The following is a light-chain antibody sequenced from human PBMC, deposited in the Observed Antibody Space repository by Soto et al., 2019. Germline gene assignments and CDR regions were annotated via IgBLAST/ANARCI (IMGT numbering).Light chain of an antibody. V-gene: IGKV1-39*01. Sequence: DIQMTQSPSSLSADVGDRVTITCRASQSIRFYLNWYQQKPGKAPKLLIYTASNVQSGVPSRISGSGSGTDFTLTISSLQPEDFATYYCQQSYSMPGTFGQGTKVDIK. CDR1: QSIRFY. CDR3: QQSYSMPGT. J-gene: IGKJ1*01. CDR2: TAS.